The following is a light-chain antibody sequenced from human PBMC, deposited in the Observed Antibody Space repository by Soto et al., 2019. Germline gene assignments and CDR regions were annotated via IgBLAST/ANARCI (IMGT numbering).Light chain of an antibody. J-gene: IGKJ2*01. V-gene: IGKV3-20*01. CDR2: GAS. Sequence: EIVLTQSPGTLSLSPGERATLSCRASQSISRNYLAWYQQKPGQAPRLLIYGASSRATGIPDRFGGSGSGTDFTLTISRLEPEDFAVYYCQHYGSSPNTFGQGTNLEIK. CDR1: QSISRNY. CDR3: QHYGSSPNT.